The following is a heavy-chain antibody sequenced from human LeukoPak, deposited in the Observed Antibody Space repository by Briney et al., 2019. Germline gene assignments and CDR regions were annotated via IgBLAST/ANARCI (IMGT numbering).Heavy chain of an antibody. D-gene: IGHD2-2*01. CDR2: IRYDGSTK. CDR3: AKDEGYCSSTSCSSYYYYYYMDV. J-gene: IGHJ6*03. Sequence: PGGSLRLSCAASGFTFSSYGMHWVRQAPGKGLEWVAFIRYDGSTKYYADPVKGRFTISRDNSKNTLYLQMNSLRAEDMAVYYCAKDEGYCSSTSCSSYYYYYYMDVWGKGTTVTVSS. V-gene: IGHV3-30*02. CDR1: GFTFSSYG.